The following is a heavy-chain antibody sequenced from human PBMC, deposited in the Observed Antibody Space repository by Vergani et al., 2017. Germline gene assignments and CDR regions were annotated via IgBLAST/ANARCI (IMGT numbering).Heavy chain of an antibody. V-gene: IGHV4-34*01. CDR3: ASVNTETNGHLYYYYYMDV. D-gene: IGHD4-11*01. CDR2: IDHTGRP. J-gene: IGHJ6*03. CDR1: GGSFTCYH. Sequence: QVQLQQWGGGLLKPSETLSLTCVVNGGSFTCYHWTWTRQSPGEGLEWVGDIDHTGRPDYNPSLKSRLTMSVDKSRNQFSLTLNSVTATDTAIYFCASVNTETNGHLYYYYYMDVWGQGTAVTVS.